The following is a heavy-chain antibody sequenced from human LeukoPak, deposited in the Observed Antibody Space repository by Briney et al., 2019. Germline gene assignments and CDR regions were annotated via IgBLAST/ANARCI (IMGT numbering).Heavy chain of an antibody. CDR2: ISYDGSNK. V-gene: IGHV3-30*04. J-gene: IGHJ4*02. CDR3: ARGAQHYFDC. D-gene: IGHD2-2*01. CDR1: GFTFSSYA. Sequence: PGRSLRLSCAASGFTFSSYAMHWVRQAPGKGLEWVAVISYDGSNKYYADSVKGRFTISRDNSKNTLYLQMNSLRAEDTAVYYCARGAQHYFDCWGQGTLVTVSS.